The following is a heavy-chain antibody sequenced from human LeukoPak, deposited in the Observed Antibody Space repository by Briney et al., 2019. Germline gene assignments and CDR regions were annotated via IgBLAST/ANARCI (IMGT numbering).Heavy chain of an antibody. CDR1: GFTFSNYN. V-gene: IGHV3-21*01. J-gene: IGHJ4*02. Sequence: GGSLRLSCAASGFTFSNYNINWVRQAPGKGLEWVASISSSSSYIYYADSVKDRFTISRDNAKNSLYLQMHSLRAEDTAVYYCARDPAGTSYYDFWSGYYFDYWGQGTLVTVSS. CDR3: ARDPAGTSYYDFWSGYYFDY. D-gene: IGHD3-3*01. CDR2: ISSSSSYI.